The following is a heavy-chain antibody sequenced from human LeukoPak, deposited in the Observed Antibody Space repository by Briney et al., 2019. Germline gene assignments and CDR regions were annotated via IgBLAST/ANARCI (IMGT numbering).Heavy chain of an antibody. Sequence: GGSLRLSCAASGFTFDDYAMHWVRRAPGNGLEWVSGIGWKSDRIGYPDSVKGRFTISRDNAKNSLYLQMNSLRAEDTALYYCAKSGIIQGYYFYYMDVWGKGTTVTISS. CDR3: AKSGIIQGYYFYYMDV. J-gene: IGHJ6*03. CDR1: GFTFDDYA. V-gene: IGHV3-9*01. D-gene: IGHD5-18*01. CDR2: IGWKSDRI.